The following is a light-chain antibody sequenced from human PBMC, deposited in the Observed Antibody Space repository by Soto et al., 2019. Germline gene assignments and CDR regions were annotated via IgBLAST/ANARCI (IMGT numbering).Light chain of an antibody. CDR3: QNYNSVPWT. V-gene: IGKV1-5*01. CDR2: DAS. CDR1: QSISRS. Sequence: DIQMTQSPSTLSASVGDRVTITCRASQSISRSLAWYQQKPGKAPSLLIYDASSLEGGVPSRFSGSGFGTEFTLTITNLQPEDVATFYCQNYNSVPWTFGQGTKVEI. J-gene: IGKJ1*01.